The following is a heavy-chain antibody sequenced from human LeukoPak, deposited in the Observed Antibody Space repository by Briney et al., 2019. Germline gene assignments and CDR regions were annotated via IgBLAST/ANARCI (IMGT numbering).Heavy chain of an antibody. Sequence: GGSLRLSCAASGFTFSRYAMSWVRQAPGKGLEWVSFISSSSSYIYYADSVKGRFTISRDNAKNSLSLQMNSLRAEDTAVYYCARVKAYNRNDALDIWGQGTMVTVSS. V-gene: IGHV3-21*01. CDR2: ISSSSSYI. D-gene: IGHD1-1*01. CDR1: GFTFSRYA. J-gene: IGHJ3*02. CDR3: ARVKAYNRNDALDI.